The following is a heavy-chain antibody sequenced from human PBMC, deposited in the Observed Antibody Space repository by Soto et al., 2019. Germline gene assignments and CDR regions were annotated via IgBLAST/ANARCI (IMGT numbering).Heavy chain of an antibody. J-gene: IGHJ3*02. V-gene: IGHV5-51*01. CDR1: GSSFTSYW. D-gene: IGHD3-22*01. CDR2: IYPGDSDT. Sequence: GESLKISCKGSGSSFTSYWIGWVRQMPGKGLEWMGIIYPGDSDTRYSPSFQGQVTISADKSISTAYLQWSSLKASDTAMYYCAGGIPGPTYYYDSSGPDAFDIWGQGTMVTVSS. CDR3: AGGIPGPTYYYDSSGPDAFDI.